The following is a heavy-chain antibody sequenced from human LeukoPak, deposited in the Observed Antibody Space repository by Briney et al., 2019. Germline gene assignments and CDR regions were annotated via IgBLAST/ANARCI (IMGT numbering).Heavy chain of an antibody. D-gene: IGHD5-24*01. CDR1: GASISGFY. V-gene: IGHV4-59*01. J-gene: IGHJ4*02. CDR3: ARDPIHRDDYNAD. CDR2: INYSGST. Sequence: SETLSLTCTISGASISGFYWSWIRQSPGKALEWIGSINYSGSTNYNPSLKSRVTISIDTSKNQMSLRLISVTAADTAVYYCARDPIHRDDYNADGGQGALVSVSS.